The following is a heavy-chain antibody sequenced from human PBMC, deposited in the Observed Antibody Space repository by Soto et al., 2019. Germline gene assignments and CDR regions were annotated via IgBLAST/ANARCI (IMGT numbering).Heavy chain of an antibody. V-gene: IGHV2-5*02. D-gene: IGHD3-10*01. CDR2: IYWDDDK. CDR1: GFSLSTSGVG. J-gene: IGHJ6*02. Sequence: SGPTLVNPTQTLTLTCTFSGFSLSTSGVGVGWIRQPPGKALEWLALIYWDDDKRYSPSLKSRLTITKDTPKNQVVLTMTNMDPVDTATYYCAHFRYGSGTPVRNYYYYGMDVWGQGTTVTVSS. CDR3: AHFRYGSGTPVRNYYYYGMDV.